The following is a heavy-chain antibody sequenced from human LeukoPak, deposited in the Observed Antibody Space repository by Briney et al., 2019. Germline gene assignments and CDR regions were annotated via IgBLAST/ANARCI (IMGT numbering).Heavy chain of an antibody. CDR1: GGSISSHY. Sequence: SETLSLTCTVAGGSISSHYCTWIRQPPGNGLEWIGYIHHSGSTNYNPSLKSRVTISLDTSKSQFSLKMTSVTAADTAVYYCAREGSRWVDFEFWGQGTLVTVSS. V-gene: IGHV4-59*11. CDR3: AREGSRWVDFEF. CDR2: IHHSGST. J-gene: IGHJ4*02. D-gene: IGHD1-26*01.